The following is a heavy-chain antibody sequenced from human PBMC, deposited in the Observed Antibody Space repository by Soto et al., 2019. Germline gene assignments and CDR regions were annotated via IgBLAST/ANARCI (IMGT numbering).Heavy chain of an antibody. D-gene: IGHD3-16*01. V-gene: IGHV1-2*02. Sequence: GASVKVSCKASGYTFTGYYMHWVRQAPGEGLEWMGWINPNSGGTNYAQKFQGRVTMTRDTSISTAYMELSRLRSDDTAVYYCARGLGTRTLYGMDVWGQGTTVTSP. CDR2: INPNSGGT. J-gene: IGHJ6*02. CDR3: ARGLGTRTLYGMDV. CDR1: GYTFTGYY.